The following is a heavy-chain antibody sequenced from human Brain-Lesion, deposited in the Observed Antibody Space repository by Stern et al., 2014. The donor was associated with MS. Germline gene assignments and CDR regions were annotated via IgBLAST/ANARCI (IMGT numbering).Heavy chain of an antibody. CDR3: AGEEDIRYCSGGSCTGNWFDP. D-gene: IGHD2-15*01. CDR2: IYYSGNT. Sequence: QLVQSGPGLVKPSETLSLTCTVAGGSVSSTSYAWAWIRQPPGKGLEWIGTIYYSGNTYYSPSLKSRLTISLGTSQDKFSLQLGSVTAADTAVYYCAGEEDIRYCSGGSCTGNWFDPWGQGTLVTVSS. CDR1: GGSVSSTSYA. J-gene: IGHJ5*02. V-gene: IGHV4-39*01.